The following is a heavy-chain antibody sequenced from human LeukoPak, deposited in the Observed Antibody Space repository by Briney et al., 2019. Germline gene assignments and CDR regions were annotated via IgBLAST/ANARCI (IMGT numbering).Heavy chain of an antibody. Sequence: SETLSLTCTVSGGSISTYYWSWVRQSPGRGLEWIGHIYYSGSTNYNPSLKSRVAMSVDTSKNQFSLKLISVTAADTAIYYCARGFYYFGPWGQGALVTVSS. CDR1: GGSISTYY. V-gene: IGHV4-59*08. J-gene: IGHJ5*02. CDR3: ARGFYYFGP. CDR2: IYYSGST. D-gene: IGHD3-22*01.